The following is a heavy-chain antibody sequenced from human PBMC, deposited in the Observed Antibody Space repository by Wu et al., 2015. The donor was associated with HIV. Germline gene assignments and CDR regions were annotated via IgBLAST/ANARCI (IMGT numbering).Heavy chain of an antibody. Sequence: QVQLVQSGAEVKKPGASVKVSCQSSGYSFTSYGISWVRQAPGQGLEWMGWIRPYNGNINYAQKVQGRVTMTTDTSTSTAYMELRSLRSDDTAVYYCASSSEYDSSGYSTSYFYYMDVVGTKGPRSPSP. CDR3: ASSSEYDSSGYSTSYFYYMDV. J-gene: IGHJ6*03. V-gene: IGHV1-18*01. D-gene: IGHD3-22*01. CDR2: IRPYNGNI. CDR1: GYSFTSYG.